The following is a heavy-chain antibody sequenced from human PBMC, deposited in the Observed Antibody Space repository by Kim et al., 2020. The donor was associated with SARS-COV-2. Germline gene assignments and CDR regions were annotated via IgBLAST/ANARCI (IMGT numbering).Heavy chain of an antibody. CDR1: GFTFSSYA. J-gene: IGHJ6*02. V-gene: IGHV3-23*01. Sequence: GGSLRLSCAASGFTFSSYAMSWVRQAPGKGLEWVSAISGSGGSTYYADSVKGRFTISRDNSKNTLYLQMNSLRAEDTAVYYCAKVRLGIGVLYYYYYGMDVWGQGTTVTVSS. CDR3: AKVRLGIGVLYYYYYGMDV. D-gene: IGHD7-27*01. CDR2: ISGSGGST.